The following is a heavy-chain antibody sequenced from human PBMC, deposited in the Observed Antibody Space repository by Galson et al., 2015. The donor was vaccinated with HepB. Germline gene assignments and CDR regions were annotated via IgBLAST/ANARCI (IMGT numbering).Heavy chain of an antibody. J-gene: IGHJ6*02. Sequence: SLRLSCAASGFTFRNYYMSWIRQAPGKGLEWVSDISRSSTYTNYADSVKGRFTISRDNAKKSLYLQMNSLRAEDTAVYYCATLLEMPTHQDMDVWGQGTTVTVSS. D-gene: IGHD5-24*01. CDR1: GFTFRNYY. CDR2: ISRSSTYT. CDR3: ATLLEMPTHQDMDV. V-gene: IGHV3-11*03.